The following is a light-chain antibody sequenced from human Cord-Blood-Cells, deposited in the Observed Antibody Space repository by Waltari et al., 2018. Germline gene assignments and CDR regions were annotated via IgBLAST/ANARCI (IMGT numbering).Light chain of an antibody. CDR3: QQYNNWPLT. CDR1: QSVSSN. CDR2: GAS. Sequence: EIVTTQSPATLSVSPGERATLSCRASQSVSSNLAWYQQKPGQAPRLLIYGASTRATGIPARFSCSGSGTEFTLTISSLQSEDFAVYYCQQYNNWPLTFGGGTKVEIK. J-gene: IGKJ4*01. V-gene: IGKV3-15*01.